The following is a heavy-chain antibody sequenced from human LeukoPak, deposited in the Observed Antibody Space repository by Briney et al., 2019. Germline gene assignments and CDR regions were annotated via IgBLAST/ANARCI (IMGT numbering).Heavy chain of an antibody. CDR3: ARGETYYDFWSGYYGDY. D-gene: IGHD3-3*01. CDR1: GLTFSSYA. Sequence: GGSLRLSCAASGLTFSSYAMHWVRQAPGKGLEWVAVISYDGSNKYYADSVKGRFTISRDNSKNTLYLQMNSLRAEDTAVYYCARGETYYDFWSGYYGDYWGQGTLVTVSS. V-gene: IGHV3-30-3*01. CDR2: ISYDGSNK. J-gene: IGHJ4*02.